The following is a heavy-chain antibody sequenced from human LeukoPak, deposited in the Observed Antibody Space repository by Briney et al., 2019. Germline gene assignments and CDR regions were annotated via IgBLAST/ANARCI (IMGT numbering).Heavy chain of an antibody. D-gene: IGHD3-10*01. J-gene: IGHJ4*02. V-gene: IGHV3-21*01. CDR3: ARAYGSGSYSGY. CDR2: ISSSSSYI. CDR1: GFTFSSCS. Sequence: PGGSLRLSCAASGFTFSSCSMNSVRQAPGKGLEWVSSISSSSSYIYYADSVKGRFTISRDNAKNSLYLQMNSLRAEDTAVYYCARAYGSGSYSGYWGQGTLVTVSS.